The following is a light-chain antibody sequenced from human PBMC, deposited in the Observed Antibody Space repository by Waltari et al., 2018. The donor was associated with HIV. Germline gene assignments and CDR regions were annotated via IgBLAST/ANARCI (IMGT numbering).Light chain of an antibody. J-gene: IGKJ4*01. CDR2: KAS. CDR1: QNINSW. CDR3: QQYNRFSH. Sequence: DTQMTQSPSTLSASVGDRVTITCRASQNINSWLAWYQQKPGKVPQLLIHKASTLETGVPSRFSGSGSGTEFTLTISSLQPDDFATYYYQQYNRFSHFGGGTKVEIK. V-gene: IGKV1-5*03.